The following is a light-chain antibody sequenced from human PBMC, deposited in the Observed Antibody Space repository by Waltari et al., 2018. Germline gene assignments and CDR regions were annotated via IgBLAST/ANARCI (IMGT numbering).Light chain of an antibody. V-gene: IGKV3-15*01. J-gene: IGKJ2*01. CDR2: GTS. Sequence: EIVMTQSTATLSVSPGERATLSCRASQSVSDNVIWYQQKPGQAPRLLIYGTSTRATGIPARFSGSGSGTVFTLTISSLQSEDSAVYYCQQYNNWPPRYTFGQGTKLEIK. CDR3: QQYNNWPPRYT. CDR1: QSVSDN.